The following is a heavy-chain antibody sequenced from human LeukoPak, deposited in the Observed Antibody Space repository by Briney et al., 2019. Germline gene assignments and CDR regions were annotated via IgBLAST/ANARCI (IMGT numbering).Heavy chain of an antibody. J-gene: IGHJ4*02. V-gene: IGHV4-59*12. CDR1: GDSITDSISNYY. Sequence: SETLSLTCTVSGDSITDSISNYYWSWIRQPPGKGLEWIGYIYYSGSTNYNPSLKSRVSISVDTSKNQFSLKLSSVTAADTAVYYCARDSAKLGYFDYWGQGTLVTVSS. D-gene: IGHD3-16*01. CDR3: ARDSAKLGYFDY. CDR2: IYYSGST.